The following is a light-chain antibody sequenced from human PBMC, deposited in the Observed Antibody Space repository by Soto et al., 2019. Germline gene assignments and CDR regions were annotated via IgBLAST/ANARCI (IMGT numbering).Light chain of an antibody. CDR3: QQYGSSPRS. CDR1: QSVSSTY. V-gene: IGKV3-20*01. Sequence: EIVLTRSPGTLSLSPGERATLSCRASQSVSSTYLAWYQHKLGQAPRLLIYGASSKASGIPDRFSGSGSGTDFTLTITRLEPEDFAVYYCQQYGSSPRSFGQGTKVDIK. J-gene: IGKJ1*01. CDR2: GAS.